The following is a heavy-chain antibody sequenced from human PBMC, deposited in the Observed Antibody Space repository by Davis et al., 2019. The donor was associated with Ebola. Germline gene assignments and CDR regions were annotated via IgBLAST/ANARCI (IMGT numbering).Heavy chain of an antibody. J-gene: IGHJ5*02. D-gene: IGHD2-15*01. Sequence: GESLKISCAASGFTFSSYGMHWVRQAPGKGLEWVAVIWYDGSNKYYADSVKGRFTVSRDNSKNTLYLQMNSPRAEDTAVYYCARGGYCSGGSCHNWFDPWGQGTLVTVSS. CDR2: IWYDGSNK. CDR1: GFTFSSYG. CDR3: ARGGYCSGGSCHNWFDP. V-gene: IGHV3-33*01.